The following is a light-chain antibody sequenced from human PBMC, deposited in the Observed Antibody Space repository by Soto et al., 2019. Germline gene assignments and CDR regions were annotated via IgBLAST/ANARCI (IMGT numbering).Light chain of an antibody. V-gene: IGKV3D-20*02. CDR1: QSVSSSY. Sequence: EIVLTQSPGTLSLSPGEGATLSCRASQSVSSSYLAWYQLKPGQAPRLLIYGASIRATGIPDRFSGSGSETDFTLTISRLEPEDFAVYYCQQRSNWLTLGGGTKVDIK. CDR2: GAS. J-gene: IGKJ4*01. CDR3: QQRSNWLT.